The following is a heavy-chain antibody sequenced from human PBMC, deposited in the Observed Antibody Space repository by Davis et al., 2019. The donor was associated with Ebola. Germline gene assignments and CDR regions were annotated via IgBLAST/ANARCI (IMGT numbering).Heavy chain of an antibody. CDR1: GGTFSSYA. V-gene: IGHV1-18*01. Sequence: ASVKVSCKASGGTFSSYAISWVRQAPGQGLEWMGWISGYNGKTDYAQIVQGRVSMTVDTSTSTAYMELRSLRSDDTAVYFCARADPGDPEDYWGQGTVVTVSS. CDR3: ARADPGDPEDY. J-gene: IGHJ4*02. CDR2: ISGYNGKT.